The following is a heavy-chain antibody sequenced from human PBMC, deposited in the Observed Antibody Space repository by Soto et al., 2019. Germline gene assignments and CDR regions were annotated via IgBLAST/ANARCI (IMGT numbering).Heavy chain of an antibody. CDR2: ISGSGGST. V-gene: IGHV3-23*01. CDR3: AKDQGEYTSSPCDS. D-gene: IGHD6-6*01. Sequence: EVQLLESGGGLVQPGGALRLSCAASGFTFSNSAMSWVRQAPGKGLEWVSVISGSGGSTYYADSVKGRFTISRDNSKNTLYLHMNSLRAEDAAVYYCAKDQGEYTSSPCDSWGQGTRVTVSS. CDR1: GFTFSNSA. J-gene: IGHJ4*02.